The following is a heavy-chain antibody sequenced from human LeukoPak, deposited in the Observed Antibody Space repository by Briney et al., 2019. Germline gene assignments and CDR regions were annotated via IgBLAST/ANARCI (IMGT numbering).Heavy chain of an antibody. CDR3: ARGGQNFDFWRFAY. CDR2: ISGNGGST. CDR1: GLTFSNYA. V-gene: IGHV3-23*01. Sequence: GGSLRLSRAASGLTFSNYAMSWVRQAPGKGLEWVSSISGNGGSTYYANSVKGRFSISRDNSKNTVYLQMNSLRAEDTAVFYCARGGQNFDFWRFAYWGQGSLVTVSS. J-gene: IGHJ4*02. D-gene: IGHD3-3*01.